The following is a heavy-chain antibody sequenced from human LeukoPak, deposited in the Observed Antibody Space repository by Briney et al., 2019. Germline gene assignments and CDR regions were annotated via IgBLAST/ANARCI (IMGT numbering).Heavy chain of an antibody. D-gene: IGHD1-26*01. CDR2: IYYSGST. Sequence: SETLSLTCTVSGGSISSGVYYWSWIRQHPGKGLEWIGYIYYSGSTYYNPSLKSRVSISVDTSKNQFSLRLSSVTAADTAVYYCARDNGLGRGGVDPWDQETLVTVSS. CDR1: GGSISSGVYY. V-gene: IGHV4-31*03. CDR3: ARDNGLGRGGVDP. J-gene: IGHJ5*02.